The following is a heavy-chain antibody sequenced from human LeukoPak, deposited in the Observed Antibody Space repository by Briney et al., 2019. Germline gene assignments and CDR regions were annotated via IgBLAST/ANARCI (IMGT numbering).Heavy chain of an antibody. CDR2: ISAYNGNT. V-gene: IGHV1-18*01. CDR1: GYTFTSYG. CDR3: ARDVGYDSSGDDAFDI. D-gene: IGHD3-22*01. Sequence: ASVKVSCKASGYTFTSYGISWVLQAPGQGLEWMGWISAYNGNTNYAQKLQGRVTMTTDTSTSTAYMELRSLRSDDTAVYYCARDVGYDSSGDDAFDIWGQGTMVTVSS. J-gene: IGHJ3*02.